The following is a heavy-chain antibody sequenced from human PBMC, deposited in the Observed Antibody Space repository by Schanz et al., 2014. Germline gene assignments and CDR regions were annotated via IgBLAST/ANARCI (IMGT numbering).Heavy chain of an antibody. J-gene: IGHJ4*02. CDR2: INTNTGNP. Sequence: QVQLVQSGSELKKPGASVKVSCKASGYTFTSYAMNWVRQAPGQGLEWVGWINTNTGNPTYAQGFTGRFVFSLDTSVSTAYLQSSSLEAEDTAAYDCTAGTIAMAGAFSIWGQGTLVTVSS. CDR3: TAGTIAMAGAFSI. D-gene: IGHD6-19*01. CDR1: GYTFTSYA. V-gene: IGHV7-4-1*02.